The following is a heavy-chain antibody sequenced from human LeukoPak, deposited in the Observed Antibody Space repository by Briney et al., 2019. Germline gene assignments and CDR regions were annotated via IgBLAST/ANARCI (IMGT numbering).Heavy chain of an antibody. D-gene: IGHD3-3*01. V-gene: IGHV4-34*01. CDR1: GGPFSGYY. Sequence: PSETLSLTCAVYGGPFSGYYWSWIRQPPGKGLEWIGEINHSGTTNYNLSLKSRVTISVDTSKNQFSLNLSSVTAADTAVYYCARGPTTYYDFWSGPVFDYWGQGTLVTVSS. J-gene: IGHJ4*02. CDR2: INHSGTT. CDR3: ARGPTTYYDFWSGPVFDY.